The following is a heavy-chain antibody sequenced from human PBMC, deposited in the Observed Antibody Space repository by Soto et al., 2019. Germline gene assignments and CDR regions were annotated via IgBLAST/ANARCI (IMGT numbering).Heavy chain of an antibody. J-gene: IGHJ5*02. CDR1: GGSISSYY. CDR3: ARGGTYSRLIIGDWFDP. D-gene: IGHD3-16*01. Sequence: QVQLQESGPGLVKASETLSLTCTVSGGSISSYYWSWIRQPPGKTLEWIGYINYSGSTNYNPSLKSRVTRSVDTSKNQFSLKLSSVTAADTAMYYCARGGTYSRLIIGDWFDPWGQGTLVTVSS. CDR2: INYSGST. V-gene: IGHV4-59*01.